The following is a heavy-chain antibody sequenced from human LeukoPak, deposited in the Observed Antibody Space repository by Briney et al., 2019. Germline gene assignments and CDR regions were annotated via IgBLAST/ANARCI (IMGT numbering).Heavy chain of an antibody. CDR1: GFTFSSFA. J-gene: IGHJ4*02. Sequence: GGPLRLSCAASGFTFSSFAMSWVRQAPGKGLEWVSVISGSGVSTYYADFVKGRFTISRDSSKNTLYLQMNSLRAEDTAVYYCAREASILDYWGQGTLVTVSS. CDR3: AREASILDY. CDR2: ISGSGVST. V-gene: IGHV3-23*01.